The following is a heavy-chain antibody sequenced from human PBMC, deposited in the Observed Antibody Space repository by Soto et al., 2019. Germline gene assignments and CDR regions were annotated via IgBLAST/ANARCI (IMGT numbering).Heavy chain of an antibody. Sequence: QVQLQQWGAGLLKPSETLSLTCAVYGGSFSGYYWSWIRQPPGQGLEWSGEINHSGSTNYNSSLKSRVTISVDTSKNQFSLKLSSVTDADTAVYYCARDSIAVSGIRGGMDVWGQGTTVTVSS. D-gene: IGHD6-19*01. CDR1: GGSFSGYY. CDR3: ARDSIAVSGIRGGMDV. CDR2: INHSGST. J-gene: IGHJ6*02. V-gene: IGHV4-34*01.